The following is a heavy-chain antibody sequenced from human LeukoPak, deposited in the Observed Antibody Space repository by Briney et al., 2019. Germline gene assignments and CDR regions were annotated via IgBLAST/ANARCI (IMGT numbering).Heavy chain of an antibody. CDR3: AKGTYYDFWSGYFDV. D-gene: IGHD3-3*01. V-gene: IGHV3-9*03. J-gene: IGHJ6*04. Sequence: GGSLRLSCAASGFTFDDYAMHWVRQAPGKGLEWVSGISWNSGNIGYADSVKGRFTISRDNANNSPYLQMNSLRAEDMALYYCAKGTYYDFWSGYFDVWGKGTTVTVSS. CDR2: ISWNSGNI. CDR1: GFTFDDYA.